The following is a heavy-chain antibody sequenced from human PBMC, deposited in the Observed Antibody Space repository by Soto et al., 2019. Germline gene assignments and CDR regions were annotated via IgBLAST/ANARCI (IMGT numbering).Heavy chain of an antibody. D-gene: IGHD1-1*01. CDR2: ISSSSSTI. CDR1: GFTFSSYS. CDR3: AGFTHDDDPYYYYYGMDV. Sequence: GGSLRLSCAASGFTFSSYSMNWVRQAPGKGLEWVSYISSSSSTIYYADSVKGRFTISRDNAKNSLYLQMNSLRDEDTAVYYCAGFTHDDDPYYYYYGMDVWGQGTTVTVSS. J-gene: IGHJ6*02. V-gene: IGHV3-48*02.